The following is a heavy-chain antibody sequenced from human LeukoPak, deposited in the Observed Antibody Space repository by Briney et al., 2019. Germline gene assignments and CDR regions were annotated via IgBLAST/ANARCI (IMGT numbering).Heavy chain of an antibody. V-gene: IGHV1-46*01. CDR2: INPSGGST. D-gene: IGHD6-13*01. J-gene: IGHJ5*02. Sequence: ASVKVSCKASGYTFASYYMHWVRQAPGQGLEWMGIINPSGGSTSYAQKFQGRVTMTRDTSTSTVYMELSSLRSEDTAVYYCAREGYSSSFGNWFDPWGQGTLVTVSS. CDR1: GYTFASYY. CDR3: AREGYSSSFGNWFDP.